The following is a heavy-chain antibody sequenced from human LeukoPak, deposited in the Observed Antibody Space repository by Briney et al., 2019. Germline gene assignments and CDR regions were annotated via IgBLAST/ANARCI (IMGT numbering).Heavy chain of an antibody. CDR3: ARAVGVVDCGAHSCKPYHFDS. Sequence: HTGGSLRLSCAASGFTFSSYGMHWVRQAPGKGLEWVSLLASGGNTFFADSVKGRFTLSRDNSENTVYLQMNSLRAEDTAVYYCARAVGVVDCGAHSCKPYHFDSWGQGTLVAVSS. D-gene: IGHD2-2*01. V-gene: IGHV3-66*01. J-gene: IGHJ4*02. CDR2: LASGGNT. CDR1: GFTFSSYG.